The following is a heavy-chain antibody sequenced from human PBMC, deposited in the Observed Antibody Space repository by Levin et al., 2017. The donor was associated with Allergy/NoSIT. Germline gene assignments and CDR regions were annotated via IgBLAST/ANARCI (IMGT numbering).Heavy chain of an antibody. CDR1: GFTFSSYA. Sequence: GGSLRLSCAASGFTFSSYAMSWVRQAPGKGLEWVSAISGSGGSTYYADSVKGRFTISRDNSKNTLYLQMNSLRAEDTAVYYCAKVVPHFRSNWMHYDSYYYYGMDVWGQGTTVTVSS. CDR3: AKVVPHFRSNWMHYDSYYYYGMDV. D-gene: IGHD3-3*01. V-gene: IGHV3-23*01. CDR2: ISGSGGST. J-gene: IGHJ6*02.